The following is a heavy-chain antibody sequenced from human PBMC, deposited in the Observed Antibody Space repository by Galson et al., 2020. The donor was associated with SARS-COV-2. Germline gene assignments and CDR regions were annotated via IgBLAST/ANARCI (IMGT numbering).Heavy chain of an antibody. D-gene: IGHD3-3*01. CDR3: VKDGVRFNYYYYMDV. CDR2: ISSDGGSA. V-gene: IGHV3-64D*06. J-gene: IGHJ6*03. CDR1: GFTFSTYA. Sequence: SCSASGFTFSTYAIYWVRQAPGKGLEYVSVISSDGGSAYYADSVKGRFTISRDNSKDTLYLQMSSLRTEDTAVYYCVKDGVRFNYYYYMDVWGKGTTVTVSS.